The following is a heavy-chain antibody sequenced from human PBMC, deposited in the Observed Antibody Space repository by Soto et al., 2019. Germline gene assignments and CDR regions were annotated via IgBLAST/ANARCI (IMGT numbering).Heavy chain of an antibody. CDR2: IDPSDSQT. Sequence: PXESLKVSCKGSGDSFAGYWITLVLQKPGKGLEWMGRIDPSDSQTYYSPSFRGHVTISATKSITTVFLQWSSLRASDTAMYYCARQIYDYDTAPNFQYYFDSCGQRTPVTVSS. J-gene: IGHJ4*02. D-gene: IGHD3-22*01. CDR1: GDSFAGYW. CDR3: ARQIYDYDTAPNFQYYFDS. V-gene: IGHV5-10-1*01.